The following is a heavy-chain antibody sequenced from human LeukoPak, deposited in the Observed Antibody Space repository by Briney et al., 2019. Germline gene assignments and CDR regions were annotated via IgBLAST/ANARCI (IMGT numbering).Heavy chain of an antibody. J-gene: IGHJ5*02. D-gene: IGHD2-2*01. V-gene: IGHV4-39*01. CDR2: VFYSGRT. CDR3: ARHERCSSINCIYNWFDP. Sequence: SETLSLTCTVSGGSIPTKNFYWGWIRQPPGKGLEWIGSVFYSGRTYYNPSLKSRVTMFVDPSKNQFSLNLRSVTAADTAVYYCARHERCSSINCIYNWFDPWGQGTLVIVSS. CDR1: GGSIPTKNFY.